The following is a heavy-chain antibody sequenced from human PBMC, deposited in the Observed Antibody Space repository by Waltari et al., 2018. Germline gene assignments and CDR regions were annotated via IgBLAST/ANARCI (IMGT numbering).Heavy chain of an antibody. D-gene: IGHD5-12*01. J-gene: IGHJ3*02. V-gene: IGHV4-59*11. CDR3: ARDPSGYVNDAFDI. CDR1: GGSISSHY. CDR2: IYDSGST. Sequence: QVQLQESGPGLVKPSETLSLTCTVSGGSISSHYWSWIRQPPGQGLEWIGYIYDSGSTDYNPSLRSRVTISVDTSKVQFSLKLRSVTAADTAVYYCARDPSGYVNDAFDIWGQGTMITVSS.